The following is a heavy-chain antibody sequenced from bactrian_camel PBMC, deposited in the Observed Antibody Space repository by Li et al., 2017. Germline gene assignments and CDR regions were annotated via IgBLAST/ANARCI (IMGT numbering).Heavy chain of an antibody. CDR2: IDNDGST. Sequence: HVQLVESGGGLVQPGGSLRLSCAVAEDTYCMGWFRQAAGKEREAVATIDNDGSTTYADSVKGRFIISQDNAKSTVSLQMNSLRPEDTAMYYCAAGEWVAAPDRESEYNYWGQGTQVTVS. CDR3: AAGEWVAAPDRESEYNY. V-gene: IGHV3S53*01. CDR1: EDTYC. D-gene: IGHD3*01. J-gene: IGHJ4*01.